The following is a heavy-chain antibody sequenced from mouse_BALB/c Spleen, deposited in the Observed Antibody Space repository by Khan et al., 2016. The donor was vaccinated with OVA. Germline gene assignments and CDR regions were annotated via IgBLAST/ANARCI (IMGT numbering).Heavy chain of an antibody. CDR1: GYSLTRYN. Sequence: VQLQESGPGLVAPSQSLSITCTVSGYSLTRYNIHWVRQPPGKDLEWLGMIWGGGGTDYNSTLKSRLSISKDNSKSQVFLKMNSLQTDDTAMDYCARAYYRYDGYWDMDYWGQGTSVTVSS. D-gene: IGHD2-14*01. V-gene: IGHV2-6-4*01. CDR3: ARAYYRYDGYWDMDY. J-gene: IGHJ4*01. CDR2: IWGGGGT.